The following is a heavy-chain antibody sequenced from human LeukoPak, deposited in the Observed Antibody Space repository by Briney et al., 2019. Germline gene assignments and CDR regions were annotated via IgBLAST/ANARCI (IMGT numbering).Heavy chain of an antibody. D-gene: IGHD7-27*01. CDR3: AKLGIGNDY. V-gene: IGHV1-69*02. CDR1: GYTFTSYY. CDR2: IIPILGIA. J-gene: IGHJ4*02. Sequence: SVKVSCKASGYTFTSYYMHWVRQAPGQGLEWMGRIIPILGIANYAQKFQGRVTITADKSTSTAYMELSSLRSEDTAVYYCAKLGIGNDYWGQGTLVTVSS.